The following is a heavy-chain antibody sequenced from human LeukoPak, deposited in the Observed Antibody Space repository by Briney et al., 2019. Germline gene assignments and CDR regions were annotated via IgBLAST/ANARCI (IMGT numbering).Heavy chain of an antibody. V-gene: IGHV4-34*01. D-gene: IGHD2-2*01. Sequence: PSETLSLTCAVYGGSFSGYYWSWIRQPPGKGLEWIGEINHSGSTNYNPSLKSRVTISVDTSKNQFSLKLSSVTAADTAVYYCARVPAAMPRSWIYYYYGMDVWGQGTTVTVSS. CDR1: GGSFSGYY. J-gene: IGHJ6*02. CDR2: INHSGST. CDR3: ARVPAAMPRSWIYYYYGMDV.